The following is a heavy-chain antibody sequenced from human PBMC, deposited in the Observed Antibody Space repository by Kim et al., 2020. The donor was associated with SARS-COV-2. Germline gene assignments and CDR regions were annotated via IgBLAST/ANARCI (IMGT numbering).Heavy chain of an antibody. D-gene: IGHD6-13*01. CDR1: GGSISSSSYY. V-gene: IGHV4-39*07. Sequence: SETLSLTCTVSGGSISSSSYYWGWIRQPPGKGLEWIGSIYYSGSTYYNPSLKSRVTISIDTSKNQFSLKLSSVTAADTAVYYCARVQYSSSWGDYWGQGT. CDR3: ARVQYSSSWGDY. J-gene: IGHJ4*02. CDR2: IYYSGST.